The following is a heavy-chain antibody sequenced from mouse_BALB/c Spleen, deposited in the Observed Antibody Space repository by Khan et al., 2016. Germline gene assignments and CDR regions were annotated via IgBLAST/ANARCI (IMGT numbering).Heavy chain of an antibody. V-gene: IGHV10-1*02. D-gene: IGHD1-2*01. CDR3: MRRNEYNGYDDY. CDR2: ITSKSNNYAT. CDR1: GFTFNIYA. J-gene: IGHJ2*01. Sequence: EVQLVESGGGLVQPKGSLKLSCAASGFTFNIYAMNWVRQAPGKGLEWVARITSKSNNYATYYVDSVKDRFTISRDDSQSMLYLQMNNLKTEDTAMYYCMRRNEYNGYDDYCGKGITLKVRS.